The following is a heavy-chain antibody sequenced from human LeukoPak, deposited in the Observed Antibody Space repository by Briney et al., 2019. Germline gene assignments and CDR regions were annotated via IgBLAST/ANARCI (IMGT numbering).Heavy chain of an antibody. D-gene: IGHD6-25*01. V-gene: IGHV4-59*01. CDR2: IYYSGST. CDR1: GGSISSYY. Sequence: SETLSLTCTVSGGSISSYYWSWIRQPPGKGLECIGYIYYSGSTNYNPSLKSRVTISVDTSKNQFSLKLSSVTAADTAVYYCARGGSIGYYYYYMDVWAKGPRSPSP. J-gene: IGHJ6*03. CDR3: ARGGSIGYYYYYMDV.